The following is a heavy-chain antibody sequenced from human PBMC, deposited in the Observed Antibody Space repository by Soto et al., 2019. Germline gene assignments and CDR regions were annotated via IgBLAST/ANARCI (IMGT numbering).Heavy chain of an antibody. J-gene: IGHJ4*02. Sequence: SETLSLTCTVSGGSISSFYWNWIRQPAGKGLEWIGRIYTSGNTNYNPSLKSRVTMSVDTSKNQFSLRLSSVTAADTAMYYCTRDSGRFVSDYWGQGTLITVSS. CDR1: GGSISSFY. CDR3: TRDSGRFVSDY. CDR2: IYTSGNT. D-gene: IGHD3-10*01. V-gene: IGHV4-4*07.